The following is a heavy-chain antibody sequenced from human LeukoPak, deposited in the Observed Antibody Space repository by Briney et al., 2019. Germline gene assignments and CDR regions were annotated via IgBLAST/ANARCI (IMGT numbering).Heavy chain of an antibody. CDR3: ARHFDYGDYLDY. CDR2: IYYSGST. D-gene: IGHD4-17*01. Sequence: SETLSLTCTVSGGSISSSSYYWGWIRQPPGKGLEWIGSIYYSGSTFYNTSLKSRVTISVDTSMNQFSLKLNSVTAADTAVYYCARHFDYGDYLDYWGQGTLVTVSS. V-gene: IGHV4-39*01. CDR1: GGSISSSSYY. J-gene: IGHJ4*02.